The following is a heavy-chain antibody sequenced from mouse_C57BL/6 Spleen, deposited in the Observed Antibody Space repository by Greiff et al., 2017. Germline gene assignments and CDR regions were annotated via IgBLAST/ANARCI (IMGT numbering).Heavy chain of an antibody. Sequence: VQLKQSGPELVKPGASVKMSCKASGYTFTDYNMHWVKQSHGKSLEWIGYINPNNGGTSYNQKFKGKATLTVNKSSSTAYMELRSLTSEDSAVYYCARMTNYAPDYYAMDYWGQGTSVTVSS. J-gene: IGHJ4*01. CDR3: ARMTNYAPDYYAMDY. D-gene: IGHD6-5*01. V-gene: IGHV1-22*01. CDR2: INPNNGGT. CDR1: GYTFTDYN.